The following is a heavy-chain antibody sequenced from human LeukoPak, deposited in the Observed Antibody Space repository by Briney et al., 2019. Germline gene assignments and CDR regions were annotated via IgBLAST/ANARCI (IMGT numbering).Heavy chain of an antibody. J-gene: IGHJ4*02. CDR2: LSAYNGNT. CDR1: GYTFTSYG. V-gene: IGHV1-18*01. CDR3: ARVYYYDSSGSGTFDY. D-gene: IGHD3-22*01. Sequence: GASVKVSCKASGYTFTSYGISWVRQAPGQGLEWMGWLSAYNGNTNYAQKLQGRVTMTTDTSTSTAYMELRSLRSDDTAVYYCARVYYYDSSGSGTFDYWGQGTLVTVSS.